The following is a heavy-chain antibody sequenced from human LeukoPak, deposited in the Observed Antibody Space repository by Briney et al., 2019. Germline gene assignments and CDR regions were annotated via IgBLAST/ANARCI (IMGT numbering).Heavy chain of an antibody. CDR1: GGTFSSYA. Sequence: SVKVSCKASGGTFSSYAISWVRQAPEQGLEWMGGIIPIFGTANYAQKFQGRVTITADESTSTAYMELSSLRSEDTAVYYCARADYYDSSGYPRFWGQGTLVTVSS. CDR2: IIPIFGTA. CDR3: ARADYYDSSGYPRF. J-gene: IGHJ4*02. V-gene: IGHV1-69*01. D-gene: IGHD3-22*01.